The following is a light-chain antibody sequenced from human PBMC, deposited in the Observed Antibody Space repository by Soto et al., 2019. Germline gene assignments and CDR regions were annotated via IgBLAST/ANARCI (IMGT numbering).Light chain of an antibody. J-gene: IGLJ1*01. V-gene: IGLV2-14*01. Sequence: QSALTHPASVSGSPGQSITISCTGTSSDVGGYNYVSWYQQHPGKAPKLMIYEVSNRPSGVSNRFSGSKSGNTASLTISGLQAEDEADYYCSSYTSSSTLYVFGTGTKVT. CDR1: SSDVGGYNY. CDR3: SSYTSSSTLYV. CDR2: EVS.